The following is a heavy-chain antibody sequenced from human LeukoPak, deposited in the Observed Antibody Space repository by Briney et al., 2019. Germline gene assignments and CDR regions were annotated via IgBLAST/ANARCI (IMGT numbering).Heavy chain of an antibody. Sequence: GGSLRLSCAASGFSFSNYAMSWVRQAPARGPEWVSSIRGGGETFYADSVKGRFTISRDNSKNTLYLQMNSLRAEDTAVYYCAKDSIVVVPAAMRDWFDPWGQGTLVTVSS. CDR3: AKDSIVVVPAAMRDWFDP. D-gene: IGHD2-2*01. J-gene: IGHJ5*02. CDR1: GFSFSNYA. CDR2: IRGGGET. V-gene: IGHV3-23*01.